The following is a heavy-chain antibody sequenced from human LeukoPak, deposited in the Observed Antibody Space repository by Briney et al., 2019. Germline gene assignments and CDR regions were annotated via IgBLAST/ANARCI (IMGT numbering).Heavy chain of an antibody. Sequence: GGSPRLSCAASGFTFDNYAMHWVRQAPGKGLEWVSGIAWNSGNTGFADSAKGRFTISRDNAENSLSLQMNSLTPEDTAFYFCAKDMNSYGSGSSYNPWGPFDSWGQGTLVTVSS. CDR1: GFTFDNYA. CDR3: AKDMNSYGSGSSYNPWGPFDS. D-gene: IGHD3-10*01. J-gene: IGHJ4*02. CDR2: IAWNSGNT. V-gene: IGHV3-9*01.